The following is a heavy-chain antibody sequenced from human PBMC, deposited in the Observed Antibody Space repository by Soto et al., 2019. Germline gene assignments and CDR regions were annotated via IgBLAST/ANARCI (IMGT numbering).Heavy chain of an antibody. CDR1: GYTFTSYG. D-gene: IGHD2-2*01. J-gene: IGHJ3*02. CDR2: ISAYNGNT. Sequence: ASVKVSCKASGYTFTSYGISWVRQAPGQGLEWMGWISAYNGNTNYAQKLQGRVTMTTDTSTSTAYMELRSLRSDDTAVYYCARTPYCSSTSCFLLPYPLPVPNAFDIWGQGTMVTVSS. V-gene: IGHV1-18*01. CDR3: ARTPYCSSTSCFLLPYPLPVPNAFDI.